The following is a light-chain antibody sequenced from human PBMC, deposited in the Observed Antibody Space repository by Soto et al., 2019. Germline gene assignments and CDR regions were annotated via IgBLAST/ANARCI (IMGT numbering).Light chain of an antibody. CDR3: CSYAGSYTWV. CDR2: DVS. V-gene: IGLV2-11*01. CDR1: SSDVGGYNF. J-gene: IGLJ1*01. Sequence: QSALTQPRSVSGSPGQSVTISCTGTSSDVGGYNFVSWCQQHPGKAPKLMIYDVSKRPSGVPDRFSGSKSGNTASLTISGLQDEDEDDYYCCSYAGSYTWVFGTGTKVTVL.